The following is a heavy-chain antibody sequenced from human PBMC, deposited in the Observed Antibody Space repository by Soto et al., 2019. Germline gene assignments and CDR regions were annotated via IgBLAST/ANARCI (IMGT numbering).Heavy chain of an antibody. CDR2: INPNSGGT. V-gene: IGHV1-2*02. CDR1: GYTFTGYY. D-gene: IGHD3-3*01. J-gene: IGHJ6*02. CDR3: ARDNYDFWSGYRQNYGMDV. Sequence: ASVKVSCKASGYTFTGYYMHWVRQAPGQGLEWMGWINPNSGGTDYAQKFQGRVTMTRDTSISTAYMELSRLRSDDTAVYYCARDNYDFWSGYRQNYGMDVWGHGTTVTFSS.